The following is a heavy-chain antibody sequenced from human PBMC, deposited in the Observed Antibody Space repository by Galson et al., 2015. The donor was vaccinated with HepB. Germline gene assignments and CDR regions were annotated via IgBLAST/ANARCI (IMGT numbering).Heavy chain of an antibody. CDR3: ATRGTPTGNWNSRGMDV. D-gene: IGHD1-7*01. CDR1: GYTFTDYY. Sequence: VKVSCKVSGYTFTDYYMHWVQQAPGKGLEWMGLVDPEDGETIYAEKFQGRVTITADTSTDTAYMELSSLRSEDTAVYYCATRGTPTGNWNSRGMDVWGQGTTVTVSS. J-gene: IGHJ6*02. V-gene: IGHV1-69-2*01. CDR2: VDPEDGET.